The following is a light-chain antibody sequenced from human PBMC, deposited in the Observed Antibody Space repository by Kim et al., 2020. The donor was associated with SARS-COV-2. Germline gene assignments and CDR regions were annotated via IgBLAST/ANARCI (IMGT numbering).Light chain of an antibody. CDR3: QQYNNWPLT. J-gene: IGKJ4*01. V-gene: IGKV3D-15*01. CDR2: GTS. CDR1: KSVGSN. Sequence: EIVMTQSPVTLSVSPGERATLSCRASKSVGSNLAWYQQKPGQAPRLLIYGTSTRATGIPARFSGSGSGTEFTLTISSLQSEDFAVYYCQQYNNWPLTFGGGTKVDIK.